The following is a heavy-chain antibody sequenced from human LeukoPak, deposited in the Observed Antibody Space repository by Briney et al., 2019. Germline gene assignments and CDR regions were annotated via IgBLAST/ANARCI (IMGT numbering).Heavy chain of an antibody. CDR2: INHSGST. CDR1: GGSFSGYY. CDR3: ARGLRTVVTLGAFDI. V-gene: IGHV4-34*01. J-gene: IGHJ3*02. Sequence: PSETLSLTCAVYGGSFSGYYWSWIRQPPGKGLEWIGEINHSGSTNYNPSLKSRVTISVDTSKNQFSLKLSSVTAADTAVYYCARGLRTVVTLGAFDIWGQGTMVTVSS. D-gene: IGHD4-23*01.